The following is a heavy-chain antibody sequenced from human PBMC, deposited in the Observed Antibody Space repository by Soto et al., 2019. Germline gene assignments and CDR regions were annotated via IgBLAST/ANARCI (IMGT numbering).Heavy chain of an antibody. CDR1: GFTFSSYA. Sequence: EVQLLESGGGLVQPGGSLRLSCAASGFTFSSYAMSWVRQAPGKGLEWVSSISGSGGSTYYADSVKGRFTISRDNSKXXXXXXXXXXXXXXXAVYYCAKSLSNFDYWGQGTLVTVSS. D-gene: IGHD3-10*01. CDR2: ISGSGGST. V-gene: IGHV3-23*01. CDR3: AKSLSNFDY. J-gene: IGHJ4*02.